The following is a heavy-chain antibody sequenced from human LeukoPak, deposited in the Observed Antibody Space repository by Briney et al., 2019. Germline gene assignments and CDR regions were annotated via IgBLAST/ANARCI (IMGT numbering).Heavy chain of an antibody. CDR1: GYTFTGYY. CDR3: ARTYDSSEVGAFDI. J-gene: IGHJ3*02. D-gene: IGHD3-22*01. CDR2: INPNSGGA. V-gene: IGHV1-2*06. Sequence: ASVKVSCKASGYTFTGYYMHWVRQAPGQGLEWMGRINPNSGGANYAQKFQGRVTMTRDTSISTAYMELSRLRSDDTAVYYCARTYDSSEVGAFDIWGQGTMVTVSS.